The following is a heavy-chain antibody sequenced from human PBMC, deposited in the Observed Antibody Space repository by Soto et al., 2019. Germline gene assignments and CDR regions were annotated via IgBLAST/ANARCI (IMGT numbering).Heavy chain of an antibody. CDR1: GFSLSTSGVG. D-gene: IGHD5-12*01. V-gene: IGHV2-5*02. CDR2: IYWDDDK. Sequence: QITLKESGPTLVKPTQTLTLTCTFSGFSLSTSGVGVGWIRQPPGRALECLAVIYWDDDKRYSPSLKSRHTITKDTSKYQVALTMSNMDPVDTATYYRAHVSGGYDNFDYWGQGTLVTVSS. J-gene: IGHJ4*02. CDR3: AHVSGGYDNFDY.